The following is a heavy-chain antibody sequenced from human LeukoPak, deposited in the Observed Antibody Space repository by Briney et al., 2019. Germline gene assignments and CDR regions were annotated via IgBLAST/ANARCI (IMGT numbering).Heavy chain of an antibody. V-gene: IGHV4-4*02. CDR3: ARVPVAGTGTHDAFDI. CDR1: GGSISSSNW. J-gene: IGHJ3*02. CDR2: IYHSGST. Sequence: SETLSLTCAVSGGSISSSNWWSWVRQPPGKGLEWIGEIYHSGSTNYNPSLKSRVTISVDTSKNQFSLKLSSVTAADTAVYYCARVPVAGTGTHDAFDIWGQGTMVTVSS. D-gene: IGHD6-19*01.